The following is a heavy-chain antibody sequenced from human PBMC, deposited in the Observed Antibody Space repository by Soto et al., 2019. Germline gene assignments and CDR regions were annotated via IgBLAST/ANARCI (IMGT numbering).Heavy chain of an antibody. CDR2: ISYDGSNK. J-gene: IGHJ5*02. CDR3: ARRRFDYYDSSGYYLPPWFDP. V-gene: IGHV3-30-3*01. CDR1: GFTFSSYA. D-gene: IGHD3-22*01. Sequence: GGSLRLSCAASGFTFSSYAMHRVRQARGKRLEWVAVISYDGSNKYYADSVKGRFTISRDNSKNTLYLQMNSLRAEDTAVYYCARRRFDYYDSSGYYLPPWFDPWGQGTLVTVSS.